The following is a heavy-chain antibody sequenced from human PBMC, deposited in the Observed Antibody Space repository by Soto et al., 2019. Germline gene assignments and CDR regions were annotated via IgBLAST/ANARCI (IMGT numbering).Heavy chain of an antibody. D-gene: IGHD1-1*01. Sequence: EVQLVESGGGLVQPGGSLRLSCAVSGFTFSSYSMNWVRQAPGKGLEWVSYISSSSSTIYYAGSVKGRFTISRDNAKNSLYLQMNSLRAEDTAVYYCTREKSGTTDYWGQGTLVTGSS. V-gene: IGHV3-48*01. CDR3: TREKSGTTDY. CDR2: ISSSSSTI. J-gene: IGHJ4*02. CDR1: GFTFSSYS.